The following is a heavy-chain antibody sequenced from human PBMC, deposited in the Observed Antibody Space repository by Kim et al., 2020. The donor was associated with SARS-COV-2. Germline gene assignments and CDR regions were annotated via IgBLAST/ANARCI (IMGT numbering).Heavy chain of an antibody. J-gene: IGHJ4*02. Sequence: TGYAQKFQGRVTMTRNTSISTAYMELSSLRSEDTAVYYCARASHYYDWDYWGQGTLVTVSS. D-gene: IGHD3-22*01. V-gene: IGHV1-8*01. CDR3: ARASHYYDWDY. CDR2: T.